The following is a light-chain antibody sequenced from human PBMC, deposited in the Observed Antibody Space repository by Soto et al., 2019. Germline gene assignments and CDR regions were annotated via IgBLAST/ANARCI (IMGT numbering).Light chain of an antibody. CDR3: QVWESSSDHPGVV. J-gene: IGLJ2*01. CDR2: YDS. V-gene: IGLV3-21*01. Sequence: SYELTQPPSVSVAPGKTARITCGGNNIGSNTVHWYQQKPGQAPVLVIYYDSDRPSGIPERFSGSNSENTATLTISRVEAGDEAGYYCQVWESSSDHPGVVFGGGTKLTVL. CDR1: NIGSNT.